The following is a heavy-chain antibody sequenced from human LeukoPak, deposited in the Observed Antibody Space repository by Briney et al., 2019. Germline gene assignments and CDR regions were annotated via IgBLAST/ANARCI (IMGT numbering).Heavy chain of an antibody. CDR1: GFTFSSYA. Sequence: GGSLRLSCAASGFTFSSYAMHWVCQAPGKGLEWVAFIRYDGSNKYYADSVKGRFTISRDNSKNTLYLQMNSLRAEDTAVYYCAKDFNVIVGATTGFDYWGQGTLVTVSS. V-gene: IGHV3-30*02. CDR3: AKDFNVIVGATTGFDY. CDR2: IRYDGSNK. D-gene: IGHD1-26*01. J-gene: IGHJ4*02.